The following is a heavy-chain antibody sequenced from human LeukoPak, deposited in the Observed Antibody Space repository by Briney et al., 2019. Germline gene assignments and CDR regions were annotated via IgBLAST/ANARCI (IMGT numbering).Heavy chain of an antibody. Sequence: GGSLRLSCAASGFSVSNTYMSWVRQAPGKGLEWVSIIYSGGNTYYADSVKGRFTISRDNSKNTLYLQMNRLRPEDTAVCYCARDSSGYYYPDAFDIWGQGTMVTVSS. D-gene: IGHD3-22*01. V-gene: IGHV3-53*01. CDR3: ARDSSGYYYPDAFDI. CDR1: GFSVSNTY. CDR2: IYSGGNT. J-gene: IGHJ3*02.